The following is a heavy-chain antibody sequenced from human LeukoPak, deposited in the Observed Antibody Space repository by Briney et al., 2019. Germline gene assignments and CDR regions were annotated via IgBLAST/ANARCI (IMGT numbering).Heavy chain of an antibody. V-gene: IGHV3-23*01. D-gene: IGHD6-19*01. J-gene: IGHJ6*02. CDR3: AKLGWQWLVRGPLDYYYGMDV. CDR2: LIVSVAST. Sequence: GSLTLSCAASGFTFSTFAMIWHPQAPGKELKWVSALIVSVASTYYADSVKGRFTISRDNSKNTLYLQMNSLRAEDTAVYYCAKLGWQWLVRGPLDYYYGMDVWGQGTTVTVSS. CDR1: GFTFSTFA.